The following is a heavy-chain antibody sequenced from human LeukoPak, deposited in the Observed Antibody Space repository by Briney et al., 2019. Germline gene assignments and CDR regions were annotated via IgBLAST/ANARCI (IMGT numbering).Heavy chain of an antibody. V-gene: IGHV3-23*01. CDR3: AKDLSGSAHLGAFDI. J-gene: IGHJ3*02. CDR1: GLTFSSYA. Sequence: GGTLRLSCAASGLTFSSYAMSWVRQAPGKGLEWVAVISGSGGRTYYPASVNGRFTFSGDNSKNTLYLKMNSLRAEDTALYYSAKDLSGSAHLGAFDIWGQGTMVTVSS. CDR2: ISGSGGRT. D-gene: IGHD2-15*01.